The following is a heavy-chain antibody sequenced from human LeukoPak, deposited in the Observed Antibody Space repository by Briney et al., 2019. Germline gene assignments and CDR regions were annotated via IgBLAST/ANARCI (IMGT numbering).Heavy chain of an antibody. CDR1: GGSISSSSYY. CDR2: IYYSGST. CDR3: ATQNRYCTGGSCLHWFDP. D-gene: IGHD2-15*01. J-gene: IGHJ5*02. Sequence: TSETLSLTCTVSGGSISSSSYYWGWIRQPPGKGLGWIASIYYSGSTYYNPSLKSRVTISVDTSKNQFSLKLSSVTAADTAVYYCATQNRYCTGGSCLHWFDPWGQGTLVTVSS. V-gene: IGHV4-39*01.